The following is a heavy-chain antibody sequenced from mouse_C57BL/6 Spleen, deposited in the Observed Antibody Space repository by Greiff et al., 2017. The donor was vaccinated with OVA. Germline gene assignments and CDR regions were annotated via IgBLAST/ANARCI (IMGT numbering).Heavy chain of an antibody. Sequence: QVTLKVSGPGILQPSQTLSLTCSFSGFSLSTFGMGVGWIRQPSGKGLEWLAHIWWDDDKYYNPALKSRLSISKDTSKNQVFLKSANVDTANTATYYCARITTVVAAYYFDYWGQGTTLTVSS. CDR1: GFSLSTFGMG. D-gene: IGHD1-1*01. J-gene: IGHJ2*01. V-gene: IGHV8-8*01. CDR2: IWWDDDK. CDR3: ARITTVVAAYYFDY.